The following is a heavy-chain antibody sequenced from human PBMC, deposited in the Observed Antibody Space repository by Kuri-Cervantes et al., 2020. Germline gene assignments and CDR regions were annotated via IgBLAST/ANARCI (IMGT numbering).Heavy chain of an antibody. CDR3: ARDLCSGGSCYFSYFDY. D-gene: IGHD2-15*01. J-gene: IGHJ4*02. CDR1: GGTFSSYA. Sequence: SVNVSCKASGGTFSSYAISWVRQAPGQGLEWMGGIIPIFGTANYAQKFQGRVTITADESTSTAYMELSSLRSEDTAVYYCARDLCSGGSCYFSYFDYWGQGTLVTVSS. V-gene: IGHV1-69*13. CDR2: IIPIFGTA.